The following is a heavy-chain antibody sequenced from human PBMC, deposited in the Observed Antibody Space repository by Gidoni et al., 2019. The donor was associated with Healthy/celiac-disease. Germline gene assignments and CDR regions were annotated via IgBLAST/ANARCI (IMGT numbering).Heavy chain of an antibody. CDR2: IIPIFGTT. CDR1: GGTSSSYD. D-gene: IGHD3-22*01. V-gene: IGHV1-69*01. CDR3: ARDSEGGSSGQVLDY. Sequence: QVQLVQSGAEVKKPGSAVKVSCKASGGTSSSYDISGVRQAPGQVLEWMGGIIPIFGTTNDAQKFQGRVTITADESTSTAYMELSSLRAEDTAVYYCARDSEGGSSGQVLDYWGQGTLVTVSS. J-gene: IGHJ4*02.